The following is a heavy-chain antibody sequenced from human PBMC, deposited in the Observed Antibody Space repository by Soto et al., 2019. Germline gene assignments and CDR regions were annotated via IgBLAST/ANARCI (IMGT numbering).Heavy chain of an antibody. V-gene: IGHV4-34*01. CDR1: GGSFSGYY. D-gene: IGHD2-2*02. CDR3: ARGYCSSTSCFTYYFDY. CDR2: INHSGST. Sequence: SETLSLTCAVYGGSFSGYYWSWIRQPPGKGLEWIGEINHSGSTNYNPSLKSRVTISVDTSKNQFSLKLSSVTAADTAVYYCARGYCSSTSCFTYYFDYWGQGTLVTVSS. J-gene: IGHJ4*02.